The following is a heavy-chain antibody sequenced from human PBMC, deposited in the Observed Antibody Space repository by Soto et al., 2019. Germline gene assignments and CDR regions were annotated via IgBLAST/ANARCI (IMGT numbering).Heavy chain of an antibody. J-gene: IGHJ4*02. V-gene: IGHV4-4*02. CDR1: GDSINSSNW. CDR3: ARERLANSGYYFSHFDS. CDR2: IYHSGST. D-gene: IGHD3-22*01. Sequence: QVQLQESGPGLVRPSGTLSLTCAVSGDSINSSNWWSWVRQPPGKGLEWIGKIYHSGSTNYNPSRTSRGTISVGKSTNQFSLKLSSVTAPYTAVYYCARERLANSGYYFSHFDSWGQGTLVTVSS.